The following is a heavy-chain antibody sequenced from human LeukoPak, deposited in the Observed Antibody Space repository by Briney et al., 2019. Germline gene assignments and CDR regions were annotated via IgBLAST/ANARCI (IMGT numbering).Heavy chain of an antibody. Sequence: GGSLRPSCAASGFTFSSYAMNWVRQAPGKGLEWVSTISGGGDSTYYAGSVKGRFTISRDNSKNTVYLQMNSLRAEDTAICYCAKDRGIFDAFDIWGQGTVVTVSS. D-gene: IGHD3-3*02. CDR2: ISGGGDST. J-gene: IGHJ3*02. V-gene: IGHV3-23*01. CDR3: AKDRGIFDAFDI. CDR1: GFTFSSYA.